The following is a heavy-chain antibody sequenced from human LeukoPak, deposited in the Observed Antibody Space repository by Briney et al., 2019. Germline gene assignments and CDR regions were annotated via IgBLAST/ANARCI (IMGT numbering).Heavy chain of an antibody. V-gene: IGHV4-34*01. CDR2: INHSGST. J-gene: IGHJ5*02. D-gene: IGHD3-22*01. Sequence: SETLSLTCAVSGGSFSGYDWSWVRQPPGKGLEWIGEINHSGSTNYNPSLKSGGTISVDTSKSQRSLKLSSVTAADTAVYYCARDGIFTYYYDSSGSHWFDPWGQGTLVTVSS. CDR1: GGSFSGYD. CDR3: ARDGIFTYYYDSSGSHWFDP.